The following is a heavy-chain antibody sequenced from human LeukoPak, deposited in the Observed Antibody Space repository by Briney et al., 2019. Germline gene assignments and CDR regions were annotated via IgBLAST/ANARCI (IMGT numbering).Heavy chain of an antibody. J-gene: IGHJ4*02. CDR3: ARTPYGDHG. Sequence: GGSLRLSCAASGFTFSDYWMHWVRHAPGKGLVWVSRINTDGSSTNYADSVKGRFTISRDNAKNTLYLQMNSLSAEDTAVYYCARTPYGDHGWGQGTLVTVSS. V-gene: IGHV3-74*01. CDR2: INTDGSST. CDR1: GFTFSDYW. D-gene: IGHD4-17*01.